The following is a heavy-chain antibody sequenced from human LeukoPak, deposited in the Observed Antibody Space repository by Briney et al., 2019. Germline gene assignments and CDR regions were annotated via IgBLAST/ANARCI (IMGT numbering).Heavy chain of an antibody. CDR1: GFTFSDYY. CDR3: ARGPAPRNYYYYMDV. V-gene: IGHV3-11*04. CDR2: ISSSGSVI. J-gene: IGHJ6*03. Sequence: GGSLRLSCAASGFTFSDYYMSWIRQAPGKGLEWVSYISSSGSVIYYADSVRGRFTVSRDNAKKSLYLQMNSLRAEDTAVYYCARGPAPRNYYYYMDVWGKGTTVTVSS.